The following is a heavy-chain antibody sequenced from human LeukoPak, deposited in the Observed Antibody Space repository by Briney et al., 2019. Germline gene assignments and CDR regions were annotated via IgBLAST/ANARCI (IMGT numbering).Heavy chain of an antibody. J-gene: IGHJ4*02. CDR3: VKDWRDEANCGGDCLEY. V-gene: IGHV3-23*01. CDR1: GFNFYIYS. Sequence: PGGPLRLSCAASGFNFYIYSMSWVRQAPGKGLEWVSSISDSATKTYYGDSVKGRFTISRDNSKNTLYLQMNSLRAEDTAVYYCVKDWRDEANCGGDCLEYWGQGTLVTVSS. D-gene: IGHD2-21*02. CDR2: ISDSATKT.